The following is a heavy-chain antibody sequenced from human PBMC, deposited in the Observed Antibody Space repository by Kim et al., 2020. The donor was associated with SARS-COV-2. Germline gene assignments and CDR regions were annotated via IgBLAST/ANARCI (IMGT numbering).Heavy chain of an antibody. CDR3: AKDNGLWQGDFDY. CDR2: ISWDGGST. CDR1: GFTFDDYT. V-gene: IGHV3-43*01. D-gene: IGHD3-10*01. Sequence: GGSLRLSCAASGFTFDDYTMHWVRQAPGKGLEWVSLISWDGGSTYYADSVKGRFTISRDNSKNSLYLQMNSLRTEDTALYYCAKDNGLWQGDFDYWGQGTLVTVSS. J-gene: IGHJ4*02.